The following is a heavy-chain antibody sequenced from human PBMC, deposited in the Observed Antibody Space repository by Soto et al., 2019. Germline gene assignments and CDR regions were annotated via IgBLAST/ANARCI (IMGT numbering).Heavy chain of an antibody. Sequence: QITLNESGPTVVRPTETLTLTCRFSGFSLTTSGVGVGWVRQSPGKAPEWLALIYWDDDKRYSESLKSMLTITKDTSKIQVVLTVANLDPTDTATYYCAHRVLRTVFGLVTTTAIYFDFWGQGTPVAVSS. CDR3: AHRVLRTVFGLVTTTAIYFDF. CDR1: GFSLTTSGVG. V-gene: IGHV2-5*02. J-gene: IGHJ4*02. D-gene: IGHD3-3*01. CDR2: IYWDDDK.